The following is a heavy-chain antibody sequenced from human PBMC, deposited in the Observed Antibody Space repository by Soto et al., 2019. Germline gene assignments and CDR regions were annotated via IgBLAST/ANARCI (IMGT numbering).Heavy chain of an antibody. CDR2: ISGSGIDV. D-gene: IGHD3-10*01. CDR3: AFGTRGVVGTYYHY. CDR1: GFDSSSYG. V-gene: IGHV3-23*05. J-gene: IGHJ4*02. Sequence: GGSLRLSCAASGFDSSSYGMNWARQAPGKGLECVSGISGSGIDVYYADSVRGRFTISRDNSKNTIYLQVNSLRVEDTAMYYFAFGTRGVVGTYYHYWGRGTMVTVSS.